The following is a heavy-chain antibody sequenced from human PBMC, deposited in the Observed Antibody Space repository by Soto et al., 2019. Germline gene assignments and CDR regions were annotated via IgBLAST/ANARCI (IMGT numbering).Heavy chain of an antibody. V-gene: IGHV4-39*01. CDR1: GGSISSSSYY. CDR3: ARLPVYYYDSSGYRSYFDY. J-gene: IGHJ4*02. CDR2: IYYSGST. Sequence: QLQLQESGPGLVKPSETLSLTCTVSGGSISSSSYYWGWIRQPPGKGLEWIGSIYYSGSTYYNPSXXSRVTISVDTXXNXFXXKLSSVTAADTAVYYCARLPVYYYDSSGYRSYFDYWGQGTLVTVSS. D-gene: IGHD3-22*01.